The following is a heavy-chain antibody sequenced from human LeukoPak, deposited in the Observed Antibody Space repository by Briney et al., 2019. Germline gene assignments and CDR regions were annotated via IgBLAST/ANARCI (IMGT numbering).Heavy chain of an antibody. Sequence: PSETLSLTCTVSGGSISSGGYYWSWIRQPPGKGLEWIGYIYHSGSTYYNPSLKSRVTISVDTSKNQFSLKLSSVTAADTAVYYCARGASIVVVPAAIYYYYYMDVWGKGTTVTVSS. CDR1: GGSISSGGYY. D-gene: IGHD2-2*01. CDR2: IYHSGST. CDR3: ARGASIVVVPAAIYYYYYMDV. V-gene: IGHV4-30-2*01. J-gene: IGHJ6*03.